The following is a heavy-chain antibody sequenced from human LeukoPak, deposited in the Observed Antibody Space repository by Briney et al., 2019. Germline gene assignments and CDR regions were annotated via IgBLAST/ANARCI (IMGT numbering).Heavy chain of an antibody. CDR1: GGSISSYY. CDR2: IYYSGST. D-gene: IGHD3-16*02. J-gene: IGHJ4*02. V-gene: IGHV4-59*12. CDR3: ATKVGDYVWGSYRSYYFDY. Sequence: NTSETLSLTCTVSGGSISSYYWSWIRQPPGKGLEWIGYIYYSGSTNYNPSLKSRVTISVDTSKNQFSLKLSSVTAADTAVYYCATKVGDYVWGSYRSYYFDYWGQGTLVTVSS.